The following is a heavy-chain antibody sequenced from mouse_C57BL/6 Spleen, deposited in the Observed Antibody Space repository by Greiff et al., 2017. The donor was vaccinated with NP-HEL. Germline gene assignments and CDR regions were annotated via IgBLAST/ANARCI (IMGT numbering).Heavy chain of an antibody. J-gene: IGHJ1*03. CDR2: INPSNGGT. Sequence: VKLQQPGTELVKPGASVKLSCKASGYTFTSYWMHWVKQRPGQGLEWIGNINPSNGGTNYNEKFKSKATLTVDKSSSTAYMQLSSLTSEDSAVYYCASTGTRDWYFDVWGTGTTVTVSS. CDR3: ASTGTRDWYFDV. CDR1: GYTFTSYW. D-gene: IGHD4-1*02. V-gene: IGHV1-53*01.